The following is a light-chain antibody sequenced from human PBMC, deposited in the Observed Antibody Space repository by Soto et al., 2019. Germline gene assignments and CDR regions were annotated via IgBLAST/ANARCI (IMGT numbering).Light chain of an antibody. CDR1: QSVSSSY. CDR3: QQYGSSPLT. V-gene: IGKV3-20*01. J-gene: IGKJ4*01. CDR2: GAS. Sequence: ETVLTQSPGTLSLSPGERATLSCRASQSVSSSYLAWYQQKPGQAPRLLIYGASSRATGIPDRFSGSGSGTDVTLTISRLEPEDFAVYDCQQYGSSPLTFGGGTTVEMK.